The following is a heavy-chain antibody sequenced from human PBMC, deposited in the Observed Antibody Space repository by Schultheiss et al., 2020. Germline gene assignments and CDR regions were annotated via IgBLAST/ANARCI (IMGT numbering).Heavy chain of an antibody. CDR3: AKGATTVTSADFAY. Sequence: GGSLRLSCAASGFTFSSYAMSWVRQAPGKGLEWVATVSGSGGNTYYADSVKGRFTISRDNSKNTLYLQMNSLRAEDTAVYYCAKGATTVTSADFAYWGQGTLVTIA. D-gene: IGHD4-11*01. J-gene: IGHJ4*02. CDR2: VSGSGGNT. V-gene: IGHV3-23*01. CDR1: GFTFSSYA.